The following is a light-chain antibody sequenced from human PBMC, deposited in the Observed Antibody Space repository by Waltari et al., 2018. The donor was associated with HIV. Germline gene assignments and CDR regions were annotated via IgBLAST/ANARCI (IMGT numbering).Light chain of an antibody. V-gene: IGKV1-5*03. J-gene: IGKJ1*01. CDR3: HNCGTSSHP. Sequence: DIQMTQSPSIRSAAVGDRVNITCRASQSIYQGLAGYQQTPVKAPKVLMYAASTLVEGVPSRFSGSQSGTEFTLTITSLQPDDFATYYCHNCGTSSHPFGQGTKV. CDR2: AAS. CDR1: QSIYQG.